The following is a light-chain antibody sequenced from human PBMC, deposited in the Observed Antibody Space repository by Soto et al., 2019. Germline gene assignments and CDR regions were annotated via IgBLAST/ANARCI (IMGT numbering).Light chain of an antibody. CDR2: DVS. Sequence: QSALTQPASVSGSPGQSITISCTGTSTDVGGYKYVSWYQQHPGTAPKLMIYDVSQRPSGVPDRFSGSKSGNTASLTISGLQAEDEADYYCCSYAGSYSLFGGGTKLTVL. V-gene: IGLV2-11*01. CDR1: STDVGGYKY. CDR3: CSYAGSYSL. J-gene: IGLJ2*01.